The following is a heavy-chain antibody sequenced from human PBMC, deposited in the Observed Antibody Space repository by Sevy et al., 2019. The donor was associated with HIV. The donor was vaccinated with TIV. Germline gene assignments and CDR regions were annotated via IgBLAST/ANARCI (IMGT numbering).Heavy chain of an antibody. CDR3: AKNLRGTYLEGYFDY. Sequence: GGSLRLSCTASGFTFNTYAMSWVRRAPGKGLEWVSAIGSGGTTYYVDCVKGRFTISRDNSKTTLYVQMKSLRVDDTALYYCAKNLRGTYLEGYFDYWGQGILVTVSS. CDR1: GFTFNTYA. CDR2: IGSGGTT. J-gene: IGHJ4*02. D-gene: IGHD1-20*01. V-gene: IGHV3-23*01.